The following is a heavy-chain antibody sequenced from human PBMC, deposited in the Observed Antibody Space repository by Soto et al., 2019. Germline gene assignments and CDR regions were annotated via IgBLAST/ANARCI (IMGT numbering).Heavy chain of an antibody. CDR1: GFIFSSLA. V-gene: IGHV3-23*01. J-gene: IGHJ4*02. CDR3: ARSYGPFDY. CDR2: IPGSADST. D-gene: IGHD5-18*01. Sequence: AGGSLRLSCAASGFIFSSLAMSWVRQAPGKGLEWVSAIPGSADSTYYADSVKGRFTISRDNSKNSLYLQMNSLRDEDTAVYYCARSYGPFDYWGQGTLVTVSS.